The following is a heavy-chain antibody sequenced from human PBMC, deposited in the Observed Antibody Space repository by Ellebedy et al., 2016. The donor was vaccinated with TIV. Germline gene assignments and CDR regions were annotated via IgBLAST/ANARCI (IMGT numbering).Heavy chain of an antibody. D-gene: IGHD5-24*01. J-gene: IGHJ5*02. CDR2: ISYDGNNK. CDR3: ATTIGAWGLDP. CDR1: GFTFNSYA. V-gene: IGHV3-30*01. Sequence: PGGSLRLSCAASGFTFNSYAMHWVRQAPGKGLEWVAVISYDGNNKDYADSVKGRLTISRDNSKNTLYLQMNSLRPEDTAVYYCATTIGAWGLDPWGQGTLVTVSS.